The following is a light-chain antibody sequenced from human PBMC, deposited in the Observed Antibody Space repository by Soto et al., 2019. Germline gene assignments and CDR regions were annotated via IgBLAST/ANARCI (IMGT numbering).Light chain of an antibody. CDR2: DAS. J-gene: IGKJ5*01. Sequence: EIVLTQSPATLSLSPGEGATLACRASRSLIKSLAWYQQKSGQAPRLIIYDASNRATGIPARFSGSGSGTDFTLTISRLEPEDFAVYYCQQRSNWPPITFGQGTRLEIK. CDR1: RSLIKS. V-gene: IGKV3-11*01. CDR3: QQRSNWPPIT.